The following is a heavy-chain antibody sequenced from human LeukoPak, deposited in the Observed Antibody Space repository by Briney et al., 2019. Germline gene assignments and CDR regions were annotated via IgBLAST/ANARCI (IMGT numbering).Heavy chain of an antibody. CDR1: GGTLSIYV. CDR3: ARAPYSSGGSNNYYYYYYMDV. J-gene: IGHJ6*03. D-gene: IGHD6-19*01. Sequence: GASVKVSCKASGGTLSIYVINWVRQAPGQGLEWMGGIIPFFGTANYAQKFQGRVTITADESTSTAYMELSSLRSEDTAVYYCARAPYSSGGSNNYYYYYYMDVWGKGTTVTVSS. CDR2: IIPFFGTA. V-gene: IGHV1-69*13.